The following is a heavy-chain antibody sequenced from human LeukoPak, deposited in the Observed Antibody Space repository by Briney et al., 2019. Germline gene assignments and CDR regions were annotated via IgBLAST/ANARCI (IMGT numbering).Heavy chain of an antibody. CDR1: GYSISSGYY. CDR3: ARLVAIGVFYYFDY. V-gene: IGHV4-38-2*02. J-gene: IGHJ4*02. D-gene: IGHD2-21*01. Sequence: PSETLSLTCTVSGYSISSGYYWGWIRQPPGKGLEWIGSIYHSGSTYYNPSLKGRVTISVDTSKNQFSLKLSSVTAADTAVYYCARLVAIGVFYYFDYWGQGTQVTVSS. CDR2: IYHSGST.